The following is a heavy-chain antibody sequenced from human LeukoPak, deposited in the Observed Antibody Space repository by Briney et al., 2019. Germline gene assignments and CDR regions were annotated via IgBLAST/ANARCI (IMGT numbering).Heavy chain of an antibody. Sequence: GASVKVSCKASGGTFSSYAISWVRQAPGQGLEWMGRIILIFGTPNYAQKFQGRVTITADESTSTAYMELSSLRSEDTAVYYCANQQSRYDILTGYYRYFDYWGQGTLVTVSS. CDR1: GGTFSSYA. D-gene: IGHD3-9*01. CDR3: ANQQSRYDILTGYYRYFDY. J-gene: IGHJ4*02. CDR2: IILIFGTP. V-gene: IGHV1-69*01.